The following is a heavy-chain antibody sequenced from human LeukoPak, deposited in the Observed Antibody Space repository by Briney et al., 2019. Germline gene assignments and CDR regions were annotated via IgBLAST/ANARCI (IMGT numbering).Heavy chain of an antibody. V-gene: IGHV3-23*01. CDR1: GFTFSSYA. J-gene: IGHJ4*02. CDR2: ISGSGGST. Sequence: AGGSLRLSCAASGFTFSSYAMSWVRQAPGKGLEWVSAISGSGGSTYYADSVKGRFTISRDNSKNTLYLQMNSLRAEVTAVYYCAKGAYYYDSSGYPYWGQGTLVTVSS. CDR3: AKGAYYYDSSGYPY. D-gene: IGHD3-22*01.